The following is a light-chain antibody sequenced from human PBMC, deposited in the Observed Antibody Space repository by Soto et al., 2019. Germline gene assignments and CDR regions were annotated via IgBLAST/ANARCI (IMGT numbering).Light chain of an antibody. V-gene: IGLV2-18*02. CDR1: SSDVGSYNR. CDR2: EVN. J-gene: IGLJ2*01. CDR3: SSCTSSSTYVV. Sequence: QSALTQPPSVSESPGQSVTISCTGTSSDVGSYNRVSWYQQPPGTAPKLMIYEVNNRPSGVPDRFSGSKSGNTASLTISGLQAEDEADYYCSSCTSSSTYVVFGGGTKLTVL.